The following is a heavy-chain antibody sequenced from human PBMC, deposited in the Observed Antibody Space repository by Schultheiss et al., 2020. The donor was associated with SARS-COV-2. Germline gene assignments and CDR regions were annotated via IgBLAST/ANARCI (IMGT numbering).Heavy chain of an antibody. CDR2: ISSSGSTI. Sequence: GESLKISCAASGFTFSSYAMHWVRQAPGKGLEWVSYISSSGSTIYYADSVKGRFTISRDNAKNSLYLQMNSLRAEDTAVYYCGRSGTGGYLNPIHSWGQGTLVTVSS. J-gene: IGHJ4*02. D-gene: IGHD5-12*01. CDR1: GFTFSSYA. CDR3: GRSGTGGYLNPIHS. V-gene: IGHV3-48*03.